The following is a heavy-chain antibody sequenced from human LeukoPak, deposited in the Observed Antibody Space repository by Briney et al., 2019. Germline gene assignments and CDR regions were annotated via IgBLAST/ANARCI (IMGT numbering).Heavy chain of an antibody. CDR2: ISWNSGSI. Sequence: GGSLRLSCAASGFTFDDYAMHWVRQAPGKGLEWVSGISWNSGSIGYADSVKGRFTISRDNAKNSLYLQMNSLRAEDTAVYYCARVSTSRAFDIWGQGTMVTVSS. D-gene: IGHD3-16*02. CDR1: GFTFDDYA. J-gene: IGHJ3*02. CDR3: ARVSTSRAFDI. V-gene: IGHV3-9*01.